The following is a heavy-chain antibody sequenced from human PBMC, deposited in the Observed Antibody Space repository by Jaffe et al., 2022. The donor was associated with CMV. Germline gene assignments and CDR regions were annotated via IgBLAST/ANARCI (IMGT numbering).Heavy chain of an antibody. CDR3: ARDSGPTGSYYFDF. V-gene: IGHV3-48*03. D-gene: IGHD1-1*01. CDR2: ISSSGSTI. J-gene: IGHJ4*02. Sequence: EVQLVESGGGLVQPGGSLRLSCAASGFTFSNYEMNWVRQAPGKGLEWVSYISSSGSTIYYADSVKGRFTISRDNTKNSLYLQMNSLRGDDTAIYYCARDSGPTGSYYFDFWGQGILVTVSS. CDR1: GFTFSNYE.